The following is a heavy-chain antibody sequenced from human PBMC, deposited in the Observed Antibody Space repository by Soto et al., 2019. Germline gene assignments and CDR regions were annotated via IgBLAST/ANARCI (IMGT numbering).Heavy chain of an antibody. V-gene: IGHV3-7*03. CDR1: GFTFSSYW. D-gene: IGHD3-16*01. J-gene: IGHJ4*02. CDR3: VRVGRLGGY. CDR2: IKEDGSGK. Sequence: LRLSCTASGFTFSSYWMSWVRQAPGKGLGWVANIKEDGSGKYYVDSVKGRSSISRDNARNSLYLQMNSLRVEDTAVYYCVRVGRLGGYWGQGALVTVSS.